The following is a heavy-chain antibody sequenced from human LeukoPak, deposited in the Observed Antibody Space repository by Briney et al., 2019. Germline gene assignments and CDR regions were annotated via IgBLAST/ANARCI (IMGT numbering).Heavy chain of an antibody. J-gene: IGHJ4*02. CDR1: GFTFSSYA. D-gene: IGHD3-22*01. Sequence: PGGSLRLSCAASGFTFSSYAMSWVRQTPGKGLKWVSATGSNGVTYYADSVKGRFTISRDNSKNALYLQMNGLRADDTAVYYCGIRDTSDYYVFWGQGTLVTVSS. CDR3: GIRDTSDYYVF. CDR2: TGSNGVT. V-gene: IGHV3-23*01.